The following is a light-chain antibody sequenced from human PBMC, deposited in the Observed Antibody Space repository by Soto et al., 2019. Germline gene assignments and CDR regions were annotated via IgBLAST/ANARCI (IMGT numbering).Light chain of an antibody. CDR3: AACEHKHSDLL. Sequence: QDVRTQPPSASGSRGQRLTISCSGSDSNVRRNPVHWYQQCPGTAPKVLIYRNYQRPSGVPGRFSGSKSSTSATLVISGLQSLDDADYYCAACEHKHSDLLFGGGTK. CDR2: RNY. V-gene: IGLV1-44*01. J-gene: IGLJ2*01. CDR1: DSNVRRNP.